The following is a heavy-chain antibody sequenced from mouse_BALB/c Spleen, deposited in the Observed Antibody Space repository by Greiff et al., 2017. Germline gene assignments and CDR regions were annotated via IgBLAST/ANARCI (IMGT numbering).Heavy chain of an antibody. CDR1: GFTFSSYA. CDR3: ARGRDGNYEYFDV. J-gene: IGHJ1*01. D-gene: IGHD2-1*01. V-gene: IGHV5-9-3*01. CDR2: ISSGGSYT. Sequence: EVQGVESGGGLVKPGGSLKLSCAASGFTFSSYAMSWVRQTPEKRLEWVATISSGGSYTYYPDSVKGRFTISRDNAKNTLYLQMSSLRSEDTAMYYCARGRDGNYEYFDVWGAGTTVTVSS.